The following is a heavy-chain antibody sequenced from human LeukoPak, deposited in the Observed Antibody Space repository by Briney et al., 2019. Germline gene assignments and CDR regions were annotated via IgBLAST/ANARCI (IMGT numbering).Heavy chain of an antibody. J-gene: IGHJ4*02. CDR1: GFTFSSYA. CDR2: ISGSGGST. D-gene: IGHD2-2*01. CDR3: AKDPDFYCSSTSCYSLYFDY. Sequence: GSLRLSCAASGFTFSSYAMSWVRQAPGKGLEWVSAISGSGGSTYYADSVKGRFTISRDNSKNTLYLQMNSLRAEDTAVYYCAKDPDFYCSSTSCYSLYFDYWGQGTLVTASS. V-gene: IGHV3-23*01.